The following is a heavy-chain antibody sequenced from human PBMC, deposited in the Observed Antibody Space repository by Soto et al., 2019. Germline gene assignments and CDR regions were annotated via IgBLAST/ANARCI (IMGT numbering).Heavy chain of an antibody. CDR1: GFTFSSYG. Sequence: QVQLVESGGGVVQPGRSLRLSCAASGFTFSSYGMHWVRQAPGKGLEWVAVISYDGSNKYYADSVKGRFTISRDNSKNTLYLQMNSLRAEDTAVYYCAKDRRGDYYGMDVWGQGGTVAVSS. CDR3: AKDRRGDYYGMDV. CDR2: ISYDGSNK. V-gene: IGHV3-30*18. J-gene: IGHJ6*02. D-gene: IGHD3-10*01.